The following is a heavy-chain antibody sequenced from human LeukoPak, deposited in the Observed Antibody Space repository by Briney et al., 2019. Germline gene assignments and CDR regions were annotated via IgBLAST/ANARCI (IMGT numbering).Heavy chain of an antibody. Sequence: GGSLRLSCAASGFTFDDYGMSWVRQAPGKGLEWVSGINWNGGGTGYADSVKGRFTISRDNAKNSLYLQMNSLRAEDTALYYCARAGCSSTSCHPDYWGQGTLVTVSS. V-gene: IGHV3-20*04. CDR1: GFTFDDYG. D-gene: IGHD2-2*01. CDR2: INWNGGGT. J-gene: IGHJ4*02. CDR3: ARAGCSSTSCHPDY.